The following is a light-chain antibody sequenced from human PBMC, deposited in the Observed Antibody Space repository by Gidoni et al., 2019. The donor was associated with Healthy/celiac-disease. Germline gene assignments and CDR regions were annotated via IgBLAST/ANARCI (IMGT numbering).Light chain of an antibody. J-gene: IGLJ1*01. CDR2: EGS. V-gene: IGLV2-23*03. CDR3: CSYAGSSTFLYV. CDR1: SSDVGSYNL. Sequence: QSALTQPAPVSGSPGQSITISCTGTSSDVGSYNLVSWYQQHPGKAPKLMIYEGSKRPSGVSNRFSGSKSGNTASLTISGLQAEDEADYYCCSYAGSSTFLYVFGTGTKVTVL.